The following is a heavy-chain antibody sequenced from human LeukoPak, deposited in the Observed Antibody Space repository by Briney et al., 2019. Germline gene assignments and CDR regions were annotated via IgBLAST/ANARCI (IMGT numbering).Heavy chain of an antibody. J-gene: IGHJ3*02. D-gene: IGHD1-26*01. CDR1: GGSISSYY. V-gene: IGHV4-59*01. CDR2: IYYSGST. CDR3: ARPLSYDAFDI. Sequence: PSETLSLTCTVSGGSISSYYWSWIRQPPGKGLEWIGYIYYSGSTNYNPSLKSRVTISVDTSKNQFSLKLSSVTAADTAVYYCARPLSYDAFDIWGQGTMVTVSS.